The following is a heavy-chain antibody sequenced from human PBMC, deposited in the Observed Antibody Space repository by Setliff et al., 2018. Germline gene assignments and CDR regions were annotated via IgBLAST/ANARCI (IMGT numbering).Heavy chain of an antibody. V-gene: IGHV1-2*04. CDR3: ARGEAMIVEQTDFDY. D-gene: IGHD3-22*01. CDR1: GYTFTGYY. CDR2: INPNSGGT. J-gene: IGHJ4*02. Sequence: ASVKVSCKASGYTFTGYYMHWVRQAPGQGLEWMGWINPNSGGTNYAQKFQGWVTMTRDTSVSTAYMELSRLRSDDTAVYYCARGEAMIVEQTDFDYWGQGTLVTVSS.